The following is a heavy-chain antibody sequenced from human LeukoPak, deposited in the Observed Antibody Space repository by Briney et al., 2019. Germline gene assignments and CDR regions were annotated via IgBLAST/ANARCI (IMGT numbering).Heavy chain of an antibody. CDR1: GYTFTSYY. J-gene: IGHJ4*02. Sequence: GASVKVSCKASGYTFTSYYMHWVRQAPGQGLEWMGWISAYNGNTNYAQKLQGRVTMTTDTSTSTAYMELRSLRSDDTAVYYCAREGKKSAERGTYCGGDCYSDYWGQGTLVTVSS. CDR2: ISAYNGNT. CDR3: AREGKKSAERGTYCGGDCYSDY. V-gene: IGHV1-18*04. D-gene: IGHD2-21*02.